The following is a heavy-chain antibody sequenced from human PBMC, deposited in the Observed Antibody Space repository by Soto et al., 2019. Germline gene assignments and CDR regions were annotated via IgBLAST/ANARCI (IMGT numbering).Heavy chain of an antibody. CDR2: ISSSSSYI. J-gene: IGHJ6*02. CDR3: ARDHITMVRGVAKGNYYYYGMDV. V-gene: IGHV3-21*01. D-gene: IGHD3-10*01. Sequence: GSLRLSCAASGFTFSSYSMNWVRQAPGKGLEWVSSISSSSSYIYYADSVKGRFTISRDNAKNSLYLQMNSLRAEDTAVYYCARDHITMVRGVAKGNYYYYGMDVWGQGTTVTVSS. CDR1: GFTFSSYS.